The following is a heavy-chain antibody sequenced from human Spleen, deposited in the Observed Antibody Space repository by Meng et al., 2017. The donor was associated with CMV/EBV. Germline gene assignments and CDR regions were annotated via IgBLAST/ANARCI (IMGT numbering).Heavy chain of an antibody. CDR2: IKDDGSEK. V-gene: IGHV3-7*01. CDR3: ARMGRMDV. D-gene: IGHD3-16*01. CDR1: GFTFNTYW. Sequence: GESLKISCAASGFTFNTYWMTWVRQAPGKGLEWVANIKDDGSEKKYVDSVRGRFTISRDNAKNSLYLQMNSLRVEDTAVYHCARMGRMDVWGQGTTVTVSS. J-gene: IGHJ6*02.